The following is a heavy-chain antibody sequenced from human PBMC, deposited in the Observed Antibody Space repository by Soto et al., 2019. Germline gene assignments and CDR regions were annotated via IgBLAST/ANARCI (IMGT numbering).Heavy chain of an antibody. Sequence: QVQLVESGGGVVQPGRSLRLSCAASGFTFSSYAMHWVRQAPGKGLEWVAVISYDGSNKYYADSVKGRFTISRDNSKNTLYLQMNSLRAEDTAVYYCATEHGWGRQRDYWGQGTQVTVSS. D-gene: IGHD7-27*01. CDR2: ISYDGSNK. J-gene: IGHJ4*02. CDR3: ATEHGWGRQRDY. V-gene: IGHV3-30-3*01. CDR1: GFTFSSYA.